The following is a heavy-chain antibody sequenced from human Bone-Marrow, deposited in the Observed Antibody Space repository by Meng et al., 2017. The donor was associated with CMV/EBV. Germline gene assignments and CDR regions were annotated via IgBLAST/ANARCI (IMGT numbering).Heavy chain of an antibody. CDR2: IYYSGDT. Sequence: SETLSLTCTVPGGPISSGGYYWSWIRQHPGKGLERIGYIYYSGDTYYNPSLKSRVTISVDTSKNQFSLKLSAGTAADTAVYYCARGGFWSGYNWFDPWGQGTLVTVSS. CDR1: GGPISSGGYY. J-gene: IGHJ5*02. CDR3: ARGGFWSGYNWFDP. D-gene: IGHD3-3*01. V-gene: IGHV4-31*03.